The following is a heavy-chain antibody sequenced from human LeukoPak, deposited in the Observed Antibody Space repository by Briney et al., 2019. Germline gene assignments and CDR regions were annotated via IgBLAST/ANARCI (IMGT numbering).Heavy chain of an antibody. J-gene: IGHJ4*02. Sequence: GGSLRLSCAASGFIFSSYWMHWVRQAPGKGLVWVSRINSDGSSTSYADSVKGRFTISRDNAKTSLILQMNSLRIDDTAMYYCTRTVNSASDFWGQGTLVTVSS. CDR2: INSDGSST. V-gene: IGHV3-74*01. CDR1: GFIFSSYW. D-gene: IGHD4-23*01. CDR3: TRTVNSASDF.